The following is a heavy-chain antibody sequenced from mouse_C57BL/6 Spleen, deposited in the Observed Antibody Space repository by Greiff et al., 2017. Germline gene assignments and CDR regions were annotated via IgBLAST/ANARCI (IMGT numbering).Heavy chain of an antibody. D-gene: IGHD2-3*01. CDR2: IDPSDSYT. J-gene: IGHJ4*01. CDR1: GYTFTSYW. Sequence: VQLQQSGAELVMPGASVKLSCKASGYTFTSYWMHWVKQRPGQGLEWIGEIDPSDSYTNYNQKFKGKSTLTVDKSSSTAYMQLSSLTSEDSAVYYCARKVDGYYVGYAMDYWGQGTSVTVSS. CDR3: ARKVDGYYVGYAMDY. V-gene: IGHV1-69*01.